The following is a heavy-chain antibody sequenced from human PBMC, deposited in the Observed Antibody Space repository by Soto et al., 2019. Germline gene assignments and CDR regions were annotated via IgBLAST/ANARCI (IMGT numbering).Heavy chain of an antibody. Sequence: GASVKVSCKASGYTFTSYAMHWVRQAPGQRLEWMGWINAGNGNTKYSQKFQGRVTITRDTSASTAYMELSSLRSEDTAVYYCARDDDSSGYLDYWGQGTLVTVSS. CDR1: GYTFTSYA. J-gene: IGHJ4*02. V-gene: IGHV1-3*01. CDR2: INAGNGNT. CDR3: ARDDDSSGYLDY. D-gene: IGHD3-22*01.